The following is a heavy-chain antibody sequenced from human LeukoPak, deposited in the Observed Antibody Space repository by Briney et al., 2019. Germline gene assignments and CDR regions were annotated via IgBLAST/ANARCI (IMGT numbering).Heavy chain of an antibody. CDR2: ICSGGDTI. CDR1: GFTFSSYG. V-gene: IGHV3-48*04. J-gene: IGHJ6*02. Sequence: GGSLRLSCAASGFTFSSYGMHWVRQAPGKGLEWISYICSGGDTIYYADSVKGRFALSRDNAKNSLYLQLNSLRAEDTAVYYCARGHYGLDVWGQGTTVTVSS. CDR3: ARGHYGLDV.